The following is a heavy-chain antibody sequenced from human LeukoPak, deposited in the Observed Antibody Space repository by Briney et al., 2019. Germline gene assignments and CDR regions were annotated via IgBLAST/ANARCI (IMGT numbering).Heavy chain of an antibody. D-gene: IGHD2-2*02. CDR2: IIPIFGTA. J-gene: IGHJ6*02. CDR3: ARAEAHIVVVPAAIRNSYYYYGMDV. Sequence: GASVKVSCKASGYTFTTYDINWVRQAPGQGLEWMGGIIPIFGTANYAQKFQGRVTITADESTSTAYMELSSLRSEDTAVYYCARAEAHIVVVPAAIRNSYYYYGMDVWGQGTTVTVSS. CDR1: GYTFTTYD. V-gene: IGHV1-69*13.